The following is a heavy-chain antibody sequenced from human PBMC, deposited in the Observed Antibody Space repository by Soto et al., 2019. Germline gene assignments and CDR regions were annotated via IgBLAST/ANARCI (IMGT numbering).Heavy chain of an antibody. Sequence: GALRLSCAASRFTFSSYAMSWVRQAPGKGLEWVSAISGSGGSTYYADSVKGRFTISRDNSKNTLYLQMNSLRAEDTAVYYCAKSDSGYDGSPWYNWFDPWGQGTLVTVSS. CDR1: RFTFSSYA. CDR3: AKSDSGYDGSPWYNWFDP. J-gene: IGHJ5*02. V-gene: IGHV3-23*01. CDR2: ISGSGGST. D-gene: IGHD5-12*01.